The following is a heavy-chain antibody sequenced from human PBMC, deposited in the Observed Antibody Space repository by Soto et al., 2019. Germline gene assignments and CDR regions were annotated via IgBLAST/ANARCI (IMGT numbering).Heavy chain of an antibody. CDR3: ARVRQLEAVAGRFFYY. CDR2: ISSSSYI. CDR1: GFTFSSYS. Sequence: GGSLRLSCAASGFTFSSYSINWVRQAPGKGLEWVSSISSSSYIYYADSVKGRFTISRDNAKNSLYLQMNSLRAEDTAVYSCARVRQLEAVAGRFFYYGGQGTLFTVS. D-gene: IGHD6-19*01. V-gene: IGHV3-21*01. J-gene: IGHJ4*02.